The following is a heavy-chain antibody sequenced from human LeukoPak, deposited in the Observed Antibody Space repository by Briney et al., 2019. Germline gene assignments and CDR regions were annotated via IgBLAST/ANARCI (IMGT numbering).Heavy chain of an antibody. J-gene: IGHJ4*02. CDR2: INHSGST. CDR3: ASHYYDFWSGYPHHFDY. D-gene: IGHD3-3*01. Sequence: SETLSLTCAVYGGSFSGYYWSWIRQPPGKGLEWIGEINHSGSTNYNPSLKSRVTISVDTSKNQFSLKLSSVTAADTAVYYCASHYYDFWSGYPHHFDYWGQGTLVTVSS. CDR1: GGSFSGYY. V-gene: IGHV4-34*01.